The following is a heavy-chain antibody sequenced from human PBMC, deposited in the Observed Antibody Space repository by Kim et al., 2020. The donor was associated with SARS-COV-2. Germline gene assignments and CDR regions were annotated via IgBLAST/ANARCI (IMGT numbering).Heavy chain of an antibody. Sequence: SQTLSLTCAISGDSVSSNSAAWNWIRQSPSRGLEWLGRTYYRSKWYNDYAVSVKSRITINPDTSKNQFSLQLNSVTPEDTAVYYCARDVGIAAAAHRWFDPWGQGTLVTVSS. D-gene: IGHD6-13*01. CDR1: GDSVSSNSAA. V-gene: IGHV6-1*01. CDR3: ARDVGIAAAAHRWFDP. J-gene: IGHJ5*02. CDR2: TYYRSKWYN.